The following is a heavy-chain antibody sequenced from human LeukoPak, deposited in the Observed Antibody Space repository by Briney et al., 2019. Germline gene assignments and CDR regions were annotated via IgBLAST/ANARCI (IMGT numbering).Heavy chain of an antibody. CDR2: FDPEDGET. Sequence: GASVKVSCKVSGYTLTELSMHWVRQAPGKGLEWMGGFDPEDGETIYAQKFQGRVTMTEDTSTDTAYMELSSLRSEDTAVYYCARGGIGRRDGYNPYYFDYWGQGTLVTVSS. CDR1: GYTLTELS. CDR3: ARGGIGRRDGYNPYYFDY. J-gene: IGHJ4*02. D-gene: IGHD5-24*01. V-gene: IGHV1-24*01.